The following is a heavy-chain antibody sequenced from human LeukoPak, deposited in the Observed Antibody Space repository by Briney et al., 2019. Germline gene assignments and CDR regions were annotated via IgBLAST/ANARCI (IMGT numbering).Heavy chain of an antibody. V-gene: IGHV3-66*04. J-gene: IGHJ3*02. CDR2: IYSGGST. Sequence: GGSLRLSCAASEFSVGSNYMTWVRQAPGKGLEWVSLIYSGGSTYYADSVKGRFTISRDNSRNTLPLHMNSLRAEDTAVYFCAKHAGGHDLDALDIWGQGTMVTVSS. CDR3: AKHAGGHDLDALDI. CDR1: EFSVGSNY. D-gene: IGHD3-10*01.